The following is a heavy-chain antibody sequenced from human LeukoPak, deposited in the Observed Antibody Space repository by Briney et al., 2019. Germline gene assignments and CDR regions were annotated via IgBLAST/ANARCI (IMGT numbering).Heavy chain of an antibody. V-gene: IGHV4-59*08. J-gene: IGHJ5*02. CDR2: IYYSGST. Sequence: SETLSLTCTVSGGSISSYYWSWIRQPPGKGLEWIGYIYYSGSTNYNPSLKSRVTISVDTSKNQFSLKLSSATAADTAVYYCARRDSSSWYAGWFDPWGQGTRVTVSS. CDR3: ARRDSSSWYAGWFDP. D-gene: IGHD6-13*01. CDR1: GGSISSYY.